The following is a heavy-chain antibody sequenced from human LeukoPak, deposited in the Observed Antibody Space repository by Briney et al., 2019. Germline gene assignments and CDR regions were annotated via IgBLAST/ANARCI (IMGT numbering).Heavy chain of an antibody. J-gene: IGHJ3*02. D-gene: IGHD6-6*01. CDR1: VYTFTIYD. V-gene: IGHV1-46*01. CDR2: INPSGGST. CDR3: AREYSNSSNDAFDI. Sequence: GASVKVSFKASVYTFTIYDMYWERHPPGPGLELEWIINPSGGSTSYAHKFQGRITMTSDTSTSTVYMELSSLRSEDTAVYYCAREYSNSSNDAFDIWGQGTMVTVSS.